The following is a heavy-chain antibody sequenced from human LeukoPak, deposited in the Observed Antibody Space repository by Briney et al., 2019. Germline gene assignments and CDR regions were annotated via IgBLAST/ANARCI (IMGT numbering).Heavy chain of an antibody. Sequence: ASVKVSCKASGYTFTGYYIHWVRQAPGQGLEWMGWINPNSGGTNYAQKFQGRVTMTRDTSISTAYMELSRLRSDDTAVYYCARGIAVAGTGAWGDYWGQGTLVTVSS. J-gene: IGHJ4*02. D-gene: IGHD6-19*01. CDR1: GYTFTGYY. CDR3: ARGIAVAGTGAWGDY. CDR2: INPNSGGT. V-gene: IGHV1-2*02.